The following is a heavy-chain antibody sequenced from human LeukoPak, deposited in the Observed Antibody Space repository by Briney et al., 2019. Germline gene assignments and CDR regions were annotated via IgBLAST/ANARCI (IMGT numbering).Heavy chain of an antibody. Sequence: GGSLRLSCAASGFTFSSYAMSWVRQAPGKGLDWVSAISGSGGSTYYADSVKGRFTISRDNAKNSLYLQMTSLRAEDTAVYYCARADWDTAMIDYWGQGTLVNVSS. J-gene: IGHJ4*02. D-gene: IGHD5-18*01. V-gene: IGHV3-23*01. CDR3: ARADWDTAMIDY. CDR2: ISGSGGST. CDR1: GFTFSSYA.